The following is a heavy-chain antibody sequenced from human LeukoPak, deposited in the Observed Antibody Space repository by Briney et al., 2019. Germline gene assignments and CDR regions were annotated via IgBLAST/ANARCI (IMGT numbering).Heavy chain of an antibody. V-gene: IGHV4-59*08. CDR2: IYYSGST. CDR3: ARHLPVDSSGWFYYFDY. Sequence: SETLSLTCTVSGGSISSYYWSWIRQPPGKGLEWIGYIYYSGSTYYNPSLKSRVTISVDTSKNQFSLKLSSVTAADTAVYYCARHLPVDSSGWFYYFDYWGQGTLVTVSS. D-gene: IGHD6-19*01. CDR1: GGSISSYY. J-gene: IGHJ4*02.